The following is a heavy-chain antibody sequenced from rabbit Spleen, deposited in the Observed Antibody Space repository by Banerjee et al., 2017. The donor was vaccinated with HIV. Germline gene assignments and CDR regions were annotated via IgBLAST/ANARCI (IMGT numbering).Heavy chain of an antibody. D-gene: IGHD8-1*01. CDR1: GVSFSSNHY. V-gene: IGHV1S45*01. J-gene: IGHJ6*01. CDR2: IEGGSSAFS. Sequence: QEQLVESGGGLVKPGASLTLTCTASGVSFSSNHYMCWVRQAPGKGLEWIACIEGGSSAFSYFASWAKGRFTISKTSSTTVTLQMTSLTVADTAIYFCARDSASSFSSYGMDLWGQGTLVTVS. CDR3: ARDSASSFSSYGMDL.